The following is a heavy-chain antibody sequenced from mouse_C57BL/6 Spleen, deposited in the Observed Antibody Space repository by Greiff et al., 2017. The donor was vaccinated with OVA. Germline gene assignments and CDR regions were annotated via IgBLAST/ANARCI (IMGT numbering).Heavy chain of an antibody. D-gene: IGHD1-1*01. Sequence: VKLQQSGAELMKPGASVKLSCKATGYTFTGYWIEWVKQRPGHGLEWIGEILPGSGSTNHNEKFKGKATFTADTSSNTAYMQLSSLTTEDSAIYYCARGGGSSWAYYAMDYWGQGTSVTVSS. CDR3: ARGGGSSWAYYAMDY. V-gene: IGHV1-9*01. CDR1: GYTFTGYW. CDR2: ILPGSGST. J-gene: IGHJ4*01.